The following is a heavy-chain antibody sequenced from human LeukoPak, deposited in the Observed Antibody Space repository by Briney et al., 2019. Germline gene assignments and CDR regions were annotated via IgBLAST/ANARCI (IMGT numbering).Heavy chain of an antibody. J-gene: IGHJ4*02. CDR2: IRSDGTT. V-gene: IGHV3-74*01. CDR3: ARDLGSGTPLDC. CDR1: GFSFGSYW. Sequence: GGSLRLSCEASGFSFGSYWMPWVRQAPGEGPVWVSLIRSDGTTSYADSVKGRFTISRDNAKNTLYLLMNSLRAEDTAVYYCARDLGSGTPLDCRGQGTLVTVSS. D-gene: IGHD1-7*01.